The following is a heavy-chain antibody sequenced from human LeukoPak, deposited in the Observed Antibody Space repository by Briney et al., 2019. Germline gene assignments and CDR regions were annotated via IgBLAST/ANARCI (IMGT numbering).Heavy chain of an antibody. J-gene: IGHJ6*03. D-gene: IGHD5-24*01. V-gene: IGHV3-21*01. CDR1: GFTFRSYS. CDR2: ISSSSSYI. Sequence: GGSLRLSCAASGFTFRSYSMNWVRQAPGKGLEWVSSISSSSSYIYYADSVKGRFTISRDNAKNSLYLQMNSLRAEDTAVYYCARELSATSYYYYYYMDVWGKGTTVTVSS. CDR3: ARELSATSYYYYYYMDV.